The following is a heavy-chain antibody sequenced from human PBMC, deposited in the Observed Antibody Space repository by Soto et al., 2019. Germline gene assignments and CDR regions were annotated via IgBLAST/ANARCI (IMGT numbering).Heavy chain of an antibody. CDR3: VRYPRSVGGSYRPDY. Sequence: GGSLRLSCAASGFTFSSYWMHWVRQVPEKGLVWVSRINSDGSITNYADAVKGRFTISRDNVKNTLYLQMNSLRAEDTAVYYCVRYPRSVGGSYRPDYWGQGTLVTVSS. CDR1: GFTFSSYW. J-gene: IGHJ4*02. V-gene: IGHV3-74*01. D-gene: IGHD3-16*02. CDR2: INSDGSIT.